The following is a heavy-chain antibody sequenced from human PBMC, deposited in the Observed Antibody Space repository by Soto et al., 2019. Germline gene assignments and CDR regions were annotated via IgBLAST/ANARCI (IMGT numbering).Heavy chain of an antibody. CDR3: ARASGDYGLSEYFQH. CDR1: GYTVTSYG. J-gene: IGHJ1*01. V-gene: IGHV1-18*01. Sequence: QVQLVQSGGEVKKPGASVKVSCKASGYTVTSYGISWVRQAPGQGLEWMGWISTYNGNTNYAQKVQGRVTMTTDTSTSTAYMELRSLRSDDTAVYYCARASGDYGLSEYFQHWGQGTLVTVSS. CDR2: ISTYNGNT. D-gene: IGHD4-17*01.